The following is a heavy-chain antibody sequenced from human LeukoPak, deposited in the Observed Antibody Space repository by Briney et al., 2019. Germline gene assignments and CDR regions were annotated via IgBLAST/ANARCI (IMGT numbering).Heavy chain of an antibody. CDR3: ARGGAYDILTGYYHFDY. CDR1: GGSISSITYY. J-gene: IGHJ4*02. Sequence: SETLSLTCTVSGGSISSITYYWGWIRQPPGKGLEWIGYIYYSGSTNYNPSLKSRVTISVDTSKNQFSLKLSSVTAADTAVYYCARGGAYDILTGYYHFDYWGQGTLVTVSS. V-gene: IGHV4-61*05. CDR2: IYYSGST. D-gene: IGHD3-9*01.